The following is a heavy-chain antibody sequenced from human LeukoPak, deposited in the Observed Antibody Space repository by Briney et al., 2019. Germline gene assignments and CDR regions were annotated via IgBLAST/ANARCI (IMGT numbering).Heavy chain of an antibody. Sequence: PGGSLRLSCAASGFTFSSYGMHWVRQAPGKGLEWVAVIWYDGSNKYYADSVKGRFTISRDNSKNTLYLQMNSLRAEDTAVYYCARDVLTAAGTGYYGMDVWGQGTTVTVSS. V-gene: IGHV3-33*01. CDR1: GFTFSSYG. CDR3: ARDVLTAAGTGYYGMDV. D-gene: IGHD6-13*01. CDR2: IWYDGSNK. J-gene: IGHJ6*02.